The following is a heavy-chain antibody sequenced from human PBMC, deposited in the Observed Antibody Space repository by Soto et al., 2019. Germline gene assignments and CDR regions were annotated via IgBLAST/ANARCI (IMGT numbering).Heavy chain of an antibody. CDR3: AKLGSGYYTGLYFDY. CDR2: MKKDGSEK. CDR1: GFTLSSYA. J-gene: IGHJ4*02. Sequence: GGSLRLSCAASGFTLSSYAMSWVRQAPGKGLEWVAHMKKDGSEKYYVDSVKGRFSVSRDNSKNSLYLQMDSLRAEDTAVYYCAKLGSGYYTGLYFDYWGQGTLVTVSS. V-gene: IGHV3-7*03. D-gene: IGHD3-3*01.